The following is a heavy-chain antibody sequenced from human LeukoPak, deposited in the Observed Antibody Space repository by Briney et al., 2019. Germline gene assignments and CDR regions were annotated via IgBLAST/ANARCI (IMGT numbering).Heavy chain of an antibody. D-gene: IGHD4-11*01. CDR3: ASSSDDYSNEVPFDY. CDR1: GGSVSSGSYY. V-gene: IGHV4-61*01. Sequence: SETLSLTCTVSGGSVSSGSYYWSWIRQPPGKGLEWIGYIYYSGSTNYNPSLKSRVTISVDTSKNQFSLKLSSATAADTAVYYCASSSDDYSNEVPFDYWGQGTLVTVSS. CDR2: IYYSGST. J-gene: IGHJ4*02.